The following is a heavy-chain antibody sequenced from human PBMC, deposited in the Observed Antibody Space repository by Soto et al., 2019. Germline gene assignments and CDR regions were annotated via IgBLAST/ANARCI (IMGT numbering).Heavy chain of an antibody. V-gene: IGHV3-21*01. J-gene: IGHJ4*02. CDR2: ISSSSSYI. Sequence: GGSLRLSCAASGFTFSSYSMNWVRQAPGKGLEWVSSISSSSSYIYYADSVKGRFTISRDNAKNSLYLQMNSLRAEDTAVYYCARDISGYRKPTRQVDYWGQGTLVTVSS. CDR1: GFTFSSYS. D-gene: IGHD5-12*01. CDR3: ARDISGYRKPTRQVDY.